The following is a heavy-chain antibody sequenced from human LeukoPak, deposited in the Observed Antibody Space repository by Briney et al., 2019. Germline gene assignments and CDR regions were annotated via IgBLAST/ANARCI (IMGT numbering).Heavy chain of an antibody. D-gene: IGHD3-16*01. Sequence: GSLRLSCAASGFTVSSNYMSWVRQAPGKGLEWVSVIYSGGSTYYADSVKGRFTISRDNSKNTLYLQMNSLRAEDTAVYYCARERGGDAFDIWGQGTMVTVSS. CDR2: IYSGGST. CDR1: GFTVSSNY. CDR3: ARERGGDAFDI. J-gene: IGHJ3*02. V-gene: IGHV3-53*01.